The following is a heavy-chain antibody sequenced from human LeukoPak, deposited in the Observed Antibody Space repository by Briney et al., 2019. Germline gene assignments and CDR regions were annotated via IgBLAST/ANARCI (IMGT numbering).Heavy chain of an antibody. D-gene: IGHD6-19*01. CDR2: IYHSGST. CDR1: GYSISSGYN. CDR3: AREAQYSSALTHNDY. Sequence: SETLSLTCTVSGYSISSGYNWGWMRQPPGKGLEWIGTIYHSGSTYYNPSLKSRVTISVDTSKNQFSLKLTSVTAADTAVYYCAREAQYSSALTHNDYWSQGTLVTVSS. V-gene: IGHV4-38-2*02. J-gene: IGHJ4*02.